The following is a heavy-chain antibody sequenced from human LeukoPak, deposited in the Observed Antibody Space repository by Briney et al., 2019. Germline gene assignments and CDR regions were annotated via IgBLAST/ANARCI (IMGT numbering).Heavy chain of an antibody. CDR2: ISDSGGST. V-gene: IGHV3-64D*09. Sequence: GGPLSLSCSASGFPFISYAMHWVRQAPGKGLEYVSAISDSGGSTYYADSVKGRFTISRDNSKNTLYLQMSSLRAEDTAVYFCVRGYSFGPYGMDVWGQGTTVTVSS. D-gene: IGHD2-15*01. CDR3: VRGYSFGPYGMDV. J-gene: IGHJ6*02. CDR1: GFPFISYA.